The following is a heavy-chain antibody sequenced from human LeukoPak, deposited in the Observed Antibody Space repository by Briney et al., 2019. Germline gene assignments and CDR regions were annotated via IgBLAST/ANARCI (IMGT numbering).Heavy chain of an antibody. V-gene: IGHV3-23*01. J-gene: IGHJ4*02. CDR1: GFTFSSYA. D-gene: IGHD6-19*01. CDR2: ISGSGGST. CDR3: ANFPLGYSSGWFNGNFDY. Sequence: GGSLRLSCAASGFTFSSYAMSWVRQAPGKGLEWVSAISGSGGSTYYADSVKGRFTISRDNSKNTLYLQMNSLRAEDTAVYYCANFPLGYSSGWFNGNFDYWGQGTLVTVSS.